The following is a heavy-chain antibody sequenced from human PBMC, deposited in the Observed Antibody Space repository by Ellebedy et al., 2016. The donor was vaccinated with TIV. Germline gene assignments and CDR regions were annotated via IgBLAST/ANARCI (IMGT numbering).Heavy chain of an antibody. J-gene: IGHJ1*01. D-gene: IGHD6-13*01. CDR1: GHTFTSYD. CDR3: ARARGIAAAGTRYFQH. V-gene: IGHV1-8*01. CDR2: MNPNSGNT. Sequence: ASVKVSXXASGHTFTSYDINWVRQATGQGLEWMGWMNPNSGNTGYAQKFQGRVTMTRNTSISTAYMELSSLRSEDTAVYYCARARGIAAAGTRYFQHWGQGTLVTVSS.